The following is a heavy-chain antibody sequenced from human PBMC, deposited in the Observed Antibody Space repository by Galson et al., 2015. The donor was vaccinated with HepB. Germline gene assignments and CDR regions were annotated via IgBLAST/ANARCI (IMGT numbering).Heavy chain of an antibody. CDR3: ARGQCSSTSCSNRQLDY. V-gene: IGHV3-33*01. CDR1: GFTFRTFG. J-gene: IGHJ4*02. D-gene: IGHD2-2*01. Sequence: SLRLSCAASGFTFRTFGMHWVRQAPGKGLEWVAFTWFDGSNKDYADSVKGRFTISRDNPKNTLYLQMNSLRAEDTAVYYCARGQCSSTSCSNRQLDYWGQGTLVTVSS. CDR2: TWFDGSNK.